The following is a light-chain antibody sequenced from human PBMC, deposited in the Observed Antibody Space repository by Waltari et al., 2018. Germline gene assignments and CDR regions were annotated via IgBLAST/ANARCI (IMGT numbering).Light chain of an antibody. V-gene: IGKV1-5*03. CDR2: KAF. Sequence: TQSPGTASLSPGERVTLSCRASQSVGSSSLAWYQQKPGRAPKLLIYKAFTLESGVPSRFSGSGSGTEFTLTISSLQPDDFATYYCQQYNFCSLTFGQGTKVDI. CDR1: QSVGSSS. J-gene: IGKJ1*01. CDR3: QQYNFCSLT.